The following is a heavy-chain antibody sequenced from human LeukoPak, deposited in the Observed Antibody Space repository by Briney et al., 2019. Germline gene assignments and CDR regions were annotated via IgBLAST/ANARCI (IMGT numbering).Heavy chain of an antibody. Sequence: ASVKVSCKVSGYTLTELSMHWVRQAPGKGLEWMGGFDPEDGETIYAQKFQGRVTMTEDISTDTAYMELSSLRSEDTAVYYCATSILTGYYNPYYGMDVWGQGTTVTVSS. CDR1: GYTLTELS. CDR3: ATSILTGYYNPYYGMDV. D-gene: IGHD3-9*01. CDR2: FDPEDGET. V-gene: IGHV1-24*01. J-gene: IGHJ6*02.